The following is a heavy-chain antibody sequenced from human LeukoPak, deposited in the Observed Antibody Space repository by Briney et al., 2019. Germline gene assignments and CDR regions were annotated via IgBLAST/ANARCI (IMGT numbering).Heavy chain of an antibody. CDR3: ARDHVGGKYFYMEV. J-gene: IGHJ6*03. D-gene: IGHD3-16*01. CDR1: GFTFDDYG. CDR2: ISSSGSTI. V-gene: IGHV3-48*03. Sequence: PGGSLRLSCAASGFTFDDYGMSWVRQAPGKGLEWVSYISSSGSTIYYADSVKGRFTISRDNAKNSLYLQMNSLRVEDTAVYYCARDHVGGKYFYMEVWGKGTTVTVS.